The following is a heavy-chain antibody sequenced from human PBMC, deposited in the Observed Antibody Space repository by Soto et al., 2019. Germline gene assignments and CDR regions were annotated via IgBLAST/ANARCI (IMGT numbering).Heavy chain of an antibody. J-gene: IGHJ6*02. CDR1: GFTFATYA. CDR3: AKYLSGSYYYYYAMDV. V-gene: IGHV3-23*01. D-gene: IGHD1-26*01. Sequence: GGSLRLSCAASGFTFATYAMGWVRQAPGKGLEWVSLISGSGGSTYYADSVKGRFTISRDNSKKTLYLQMSSLRAEDTAVYYCAKYLSGSYYYYYAMDVWGQGTTVTVSS. CDR2: ISGSGGST.